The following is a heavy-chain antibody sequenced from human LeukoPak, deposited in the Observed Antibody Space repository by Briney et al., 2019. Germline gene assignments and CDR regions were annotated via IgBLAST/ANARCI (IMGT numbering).Heavy chain of an antibody. CDR2: IHYSGST. CDR3: ARLYYDFWSGSKYYYYGMDV. CDR1: GGSISSYY. J-gene: IGHJ6*02. D-gene: IGHD3-3*01. Sequence: SQTLSLTCTVSGGSISSYYWSWIRQPPGKGLEWIGYIHYSGSTNYNPSLKSRVTISVDTSKNQFSLKLSSVTAADTAVYYCARLYYDFWSGSKYYYYGMDVWGQGTTVTVSS. V-gene: IGHV4-59*08.